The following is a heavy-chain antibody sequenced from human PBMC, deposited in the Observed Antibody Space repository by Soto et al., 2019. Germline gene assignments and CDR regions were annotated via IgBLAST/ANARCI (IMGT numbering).Heavy chain of an antibody. CDR3: ASRSIAAAGTSAFDI. Sequence: QLQLQESGPGLVKPSETLSLTCTVSGGSISSSSYYWGWIRQPPGKGLEWIGSIYYSGSTYYNPALKMRVTISVDTSKNQFSLKLSSVTAADTAVYYCASRSIAAAGTSAFDIWGQGTMVTVSS. CDR2: IYYSGST. D-gene: IGHD6-13*01. CDR1: GGSISSSSYY. J-gene: IGHJ3*02. V-gene: IGHV4-39*01.